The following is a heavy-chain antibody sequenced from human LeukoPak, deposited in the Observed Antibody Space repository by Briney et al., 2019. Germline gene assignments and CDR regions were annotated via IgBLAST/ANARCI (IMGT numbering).Heavy chain of an antibody. CDR1: GGTFSSYA. Sequence: ASVKVSCKASGGTFSSYAISWVRQAPGQGLEWMGGIIPIFGTANYAQKFQGRVTMTTDTSTNTAYMELRSLRSDDTAVYYCAREGHGGKSDYWGQGTLVTVSS. D-gene: IGHD4-23*01. CDR2: IIPIFGTA. CDR3: AREGHGGKSDY. V-gene: IGHV1-69*05. J-gene: IGHJ4*02.